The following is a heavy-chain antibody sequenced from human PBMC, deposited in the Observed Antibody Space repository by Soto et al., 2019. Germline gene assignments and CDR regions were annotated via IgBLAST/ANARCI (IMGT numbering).Heavy chain of an antibody. J-gene: IGHJ6*01. D-gene: IGHD3-22*01. CDR1: VGSISSSSYY. CDR2: IYYSGGT. CDR3: AGRTYYYVRSGYWDLGMEV. V-gene: IGHV4-39*01. Sequence: SETLSLTCTFSVGSISSSSYYCGWIRQPPWKGLEWIGSIYYSGGTYYNPSLKSRVTISVDTSKNQFSLKLSSVTAADTAVYYCAGRTYYYVRSGYWDLGMEVWGQGTTDIVSS.